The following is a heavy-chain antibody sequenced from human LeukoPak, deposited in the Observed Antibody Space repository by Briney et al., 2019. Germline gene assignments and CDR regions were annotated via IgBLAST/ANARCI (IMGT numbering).Heavy chain of an antibody. V-gene: IGHV4-59*04. CDR2: IYYSGST. J-gene: IGHJ4*02. Sequence: PSETLSLTCTVSGGSIRSYYWSWIRQPPGKGLEWVGYIYYSGSTYYNPSLKSRVTMSVDTSKNQFFLKLNSVTAADTAVYYCARGRPYSGGYHLDYWGQGTLVTVSA. CDR1: GGSIRSYY. CDR3: ARGRPYSGGYHLDY. D-gene: IGHD1-26*01.